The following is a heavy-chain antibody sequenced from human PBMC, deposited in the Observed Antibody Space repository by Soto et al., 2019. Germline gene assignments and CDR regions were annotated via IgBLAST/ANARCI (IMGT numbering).Heavy chain of an antibody. Sequence: QVQLQQWGAGLLKPSETLSLTCAVYGGSFSGYYWSWIRQPPGKGLEWIGEINHSGSTNYNPSLKSRVTISVDTSKNQFSLKLSSVTAADTAVYYCARGALVVVVTATHSDYWGQGTLVTVSS. D-gene: IGHD2-21*02. CDR3: ARGALVVVVTATHSDY. CDR1: GGSFSGYY. CDR2: INHSGST. J-gene: IGHJ4*02. V-gene: IGHV4-34*01.